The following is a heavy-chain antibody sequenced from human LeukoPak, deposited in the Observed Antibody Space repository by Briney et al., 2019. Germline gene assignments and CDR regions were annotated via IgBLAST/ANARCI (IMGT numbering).Heavy chain of an antibody. Sequence: SQTLSVTCTVSGGSISSYYWSWIRQPPGKGLEWIGYIYYSGSTNYNPSLKSRVTISVDTSKNQFSLKLSSVTAADTAVYYCATGIWQLAGTGGYYYYMDVWGKGTTVTISS. CDR1: GGSISSYY. J-gene: IGHJ6*03. D-gene: IGHD6-19*01. CDR2: IYYSGST. CDR3: ATGIWQLAGTGGYYYYMDV. V-gene: IGHV4-59*01.